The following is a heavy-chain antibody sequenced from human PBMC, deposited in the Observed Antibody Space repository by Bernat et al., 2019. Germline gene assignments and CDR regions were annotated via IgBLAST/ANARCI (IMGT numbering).Heavy chain of an antibody. CDR2: MSYDGSNK. Sequence: QVQLVESGGGVVQPGTSLRLSCAASGFTFSSFAMHWVRQAPGKGLEWVAVMSYDGSNKYYADSVKGRFTISRDNSKNTLYLQMSSLRAEDTAVYYCAKRMLQSGAMVNGLDVWGQGTTVTVSS. D-gene: IGHD5-18*01. J-gene: IGHJ6*02. CDR1: GFTFSSFA. V-gene: IGHV3-30-3*02. CDR3: AKRMLQSGAMVNGLDV.